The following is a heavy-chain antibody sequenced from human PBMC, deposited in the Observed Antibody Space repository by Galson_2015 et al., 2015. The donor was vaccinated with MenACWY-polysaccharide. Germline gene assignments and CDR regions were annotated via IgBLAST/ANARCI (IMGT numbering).Heavy chain of an antibody. V-gene: IGHV3-30*18. CDR3: AKEPFGSGPFDI. J-gene: IGHJ3*02. CDR1: GFTFSSYG. CDR2: VSDDGRKQ. D-gene: IGHD3-10*01. Sequence: SLRLSCAASGFTFSSYGMHWVRRTPDKGLEWVAVVSDDGRKQYYADSLKGRFTISRDNSKNTLYLQVDSLRPEDTAMYYCAKEPFGSGPFDIWGRGTMVIVSS.